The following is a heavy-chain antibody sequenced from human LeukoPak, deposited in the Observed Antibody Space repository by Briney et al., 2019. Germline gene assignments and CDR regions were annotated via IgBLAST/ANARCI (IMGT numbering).Heavy chain of an antibody. V-gene: IGHV4-59*01. CDR1: GGSISSYY. J-gene: IGHJ3*02. CDR3: ARVVLWHGAFDI. Sequence: SETLSLTCTVSGGSISSYYWSWIRQPPGKGLEWIGYIYYSGSTNYNPSLKSRVTISVDTSKNQFSLKLSSVTAADTAVYYCARVVLWHGAFDIWGQGTMVTVSS. CDR2: IYYSGST. D-gene: IGHD2-21*01.